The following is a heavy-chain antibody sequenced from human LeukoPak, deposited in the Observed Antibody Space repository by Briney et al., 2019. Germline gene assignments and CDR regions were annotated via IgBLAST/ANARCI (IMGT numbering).Heavy chain of an antibody. D-gene: IGHD1-26*01. CDR3: ARVVGELKAFDI. CDR2: INPSGGST. CDR1: GCAFTSYY. V-gene: IGHV1-46*01. J-gene: IGHJ3*02. Sequence: VASVKVSCKAAGCAFTSYYMHWVRQAPGQGLEWMGIINPSGGSTSYAQKFQGRVTMTRDTSTSTVYMELSSLRSEDTAVYYCARVVGELKAFDIWGQGTMVTVSS.